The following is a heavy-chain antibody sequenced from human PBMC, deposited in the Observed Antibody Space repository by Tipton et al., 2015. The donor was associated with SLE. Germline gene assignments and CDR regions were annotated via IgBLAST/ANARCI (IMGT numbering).Heavy chain of an antibody. V-gene: IGHV4-39*07. CDR2: FSYTGTT. Sequence: TLSLTCTVSGASISRSSYYWGWIRQTPGKGLEWIGSFSYTGTTHYNPSLKSRVTISVDMSKNEFSLRLRSVTAADTAVYYCARVGHGFDSSGYNSRYYYYMDVWGKGTTVTVSS. J-gene: IGHJ6*03. CDR3: ARVGHGFDSSGYNSRYYYYMDV. D-gene: IGHD3-22*01. CDR1: GASISRSSYY.